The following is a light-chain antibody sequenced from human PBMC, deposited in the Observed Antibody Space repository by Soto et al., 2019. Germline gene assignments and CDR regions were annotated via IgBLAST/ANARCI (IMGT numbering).Light chain of an antibody. CDR3: QQLNKYPST. Sequence: PGERATVSCRASQSVSGSYLAWYQQKPGQAPRLLIYGAFNRAGGIPDRFSGSGSGTDFTLTISRLEPEDFAVYYCQQLNKYPSTFGGGTKVDI. CDR2: GAF. CDR1: QSVSGSY. J-gene: IGKJ4*01. V-gene: IGKV3-20*01.